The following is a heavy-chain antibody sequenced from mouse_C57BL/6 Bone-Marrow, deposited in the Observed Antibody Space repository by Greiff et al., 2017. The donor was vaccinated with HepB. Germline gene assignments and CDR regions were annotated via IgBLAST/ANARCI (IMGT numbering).Heavy chain of an antibody. V-gene: IGHV5-12*01. CDR3: ARHGGLTTGVYYAMDY. Sequence: EVKLVESGGGLVQPGGSLKLSCAASGFTFSDYYMYWVRQTPEKRLEWVAYISNGGGSTYYPDTVKGRFTISRDNAKNTLYLQMSRLKSEDTAMYYCARHGGLTTGVYYAMDYWGQGTSVTVSS. J-gene: IGHJ4*01. CDR1: GFTFSDYY. D-gene: IGHD2-12*01. CDR2: ISNGGGST.